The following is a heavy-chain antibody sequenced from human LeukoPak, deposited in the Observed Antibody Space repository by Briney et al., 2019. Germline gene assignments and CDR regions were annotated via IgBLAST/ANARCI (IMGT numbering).Heavy chain of an antibody. Sequence: SQTLSLTCTVSGGSISSGGYYWSWIRQHPGKGLEWIGYIYYSGSTYYNPSLKGRVTISVDTSKNQFSLKLNSVTAADTAVYYCARGVGSSGSNIDYWGQGTLVTVSS. V-gene: IGHV4-31*03. CDR1: GGSISSGGYY. J-gene: IGHJ4*02. CDR2: IYYSGST. CDR3: ARGVGSSGSNIDY. D-gene: IGHD3-22*01.